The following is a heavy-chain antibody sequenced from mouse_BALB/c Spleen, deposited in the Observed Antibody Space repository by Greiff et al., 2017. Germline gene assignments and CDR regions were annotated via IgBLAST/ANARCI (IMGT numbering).Heavy chain of an antibody. CDR1: GFTFTDYY. D-gene: IGHD1-1*01. CDR3: ARVGSSYGYFDV. Sequence: EVMLVESGGGLVQPGGSLRLSCATSGFTFTDYYMSWVRQPPGKALEWLGFIRNKANGYTTEYSASVKGRFTISRDNSQSILYLQMNTLRAEDSATYYCARVGSSYGYFDVWGAGTTVTVSS. J-gene: IGHJ1*01. CDR2: IRNKANGYTT. V-gene: IGHV7-3*02.